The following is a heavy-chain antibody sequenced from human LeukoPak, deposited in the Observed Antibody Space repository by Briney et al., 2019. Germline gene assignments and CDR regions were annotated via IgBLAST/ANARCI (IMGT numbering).Heavy chain of an antibody. J-gene: IGHJ5*02. D-gene: IGHD6-13*01. CDR1: GGSFSGYY. CDR2: INHSGST. CDR3: ARGIAAAGTRFDP. V-gene: IGHV4-34*01. Sequence: PSETLSLTCAVYGGSFSGYYWSWIRQPPGKGLEWIGEINHSGSTNYNPSLKSRVTISVDTSKNQFSLKPSSVTAADAAVYYCARGIAAAGTRFDPWGQGTLVTVSS.